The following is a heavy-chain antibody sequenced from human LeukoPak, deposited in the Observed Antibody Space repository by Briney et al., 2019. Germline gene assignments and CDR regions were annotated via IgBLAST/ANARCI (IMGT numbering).Heavy chain of an antibody. V-gene: IGHV1-69*04. CDR1: GGTFSSYA. J-gene: IGHJ4*02. Sequence: GASVKVSFKASGGTFSSYAISWVRQAPGQGLEWMGRIIPILGIANYAQKFQGRVTITADKSTSTAYMELSSLRSEDTAVYYCARDMVRGVPLDYWGQGTLVTVSS. D-gene: IGHD3-10*01. CDR2: IIPILGIA. CDR3: ARDMVRGVPLDY.